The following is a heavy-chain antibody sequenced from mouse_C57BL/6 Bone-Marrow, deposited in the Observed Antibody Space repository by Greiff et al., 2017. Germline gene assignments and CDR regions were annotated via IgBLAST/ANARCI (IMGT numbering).Heavy chain of an antibody. CDR3: ARGYYGSTPTMDY. Sequence: VKVVESGGGLVKPGGSLKLSCAASGFTFSSYAMSWVRQTPEKRLEWVATISDGGSYTYYPDNVKGRFTISRDNAKNNLYLQMSHLKSEDTAMYYCARGYYGSTPTMDYWGQGTSVTVSS. CDR1: GFTFSSYA. CDR2: ISDGGSYT. D-gene: IGHD1-1*01. J-gene: IGHJ4*01. V-gene: IGHV5-4*03.